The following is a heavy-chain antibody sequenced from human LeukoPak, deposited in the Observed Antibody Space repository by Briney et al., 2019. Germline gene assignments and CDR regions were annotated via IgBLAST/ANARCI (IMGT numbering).Heavy chain of an antibody. Sequence: GGSLRLSCAASGFTFSNYGMHWVRQAPGKGLEWVSSITSTSTYIYYADSVKGRFTISRDNAKNSLYLQMNSLRAEDTAVYYCARGYMVSEYWGQGTLVTVSS. J-gene: IGHJ4*02. D-gene: IGHD3-10*01. CDR3: ARGYMVSEY. CDR2: ITSTSTYI. V-gene: IGHV3-21*01. CDR1: GFTFSNYG.